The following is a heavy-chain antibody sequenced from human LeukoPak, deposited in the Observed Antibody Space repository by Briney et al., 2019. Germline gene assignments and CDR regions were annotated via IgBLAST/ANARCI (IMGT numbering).Heavy chain of an antibody. Sequence: GGSLRLSCAASGFTFSSYSMNWVRQAPGKGLEWVSYISSSSSTIYYADSVKGRFTISRDNAKNSLYLQMNSLRAEDTAVYYCARDPGDSSGSPRGDAFDIWGQGTMVTVSS. V-gene: IGHV3-48*04. CDR3: ARDPGDSSGSPRGDAFDI. CDR2: ISSSSSTI. J-gene: IGHJ3*02. D-gene: IGHD3-22*01. CDR1: GFTFSSYS.